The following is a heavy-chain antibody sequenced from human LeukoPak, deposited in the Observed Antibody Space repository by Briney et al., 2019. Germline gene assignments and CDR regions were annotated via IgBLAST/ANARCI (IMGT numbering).Heavy chain of an antibody. CDR1: GFTFSRYS. Sequence: GGSQRLLCAPSGFTFSRYSMNWVPRAPGKGLEWVSYISSSSSAIYYADSVKGPFTISRDNAKNSLYLQMNSLRDEDTAVYYCARSFHCSGGRCYLDSPLWGEPTLVTVSS. D-gene: IGHD2-15*01. CDR3: ARSFHCSGGRCYLDSPL. J-gene: IGHJ1*01. V-gene: IGHV3-48*02. CDR2: ISSSSSAI.